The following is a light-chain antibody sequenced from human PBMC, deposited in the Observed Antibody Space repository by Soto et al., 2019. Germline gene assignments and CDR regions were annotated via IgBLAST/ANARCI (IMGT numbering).Light chain of an antibody. CDR1: QIVSSN. J-gene: IGKJ5*01. CDR3: QQYGSSPPIT. Sequence: IVLTQSPATLSVSPGERATLSCRANQIVSSNLAWYQQKPGQAPRLLIYGASSRATGIPDRFSGSGSGTDFTLTISRLEPEDFAVYYCQQYGSSPPITFGQGTRLEIK. CDR2: GAS. V-gene: IGKV3-20*01.